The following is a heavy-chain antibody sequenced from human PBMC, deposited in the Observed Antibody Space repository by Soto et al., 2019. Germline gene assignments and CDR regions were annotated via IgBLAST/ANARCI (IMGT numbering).Heavy chain of an antibody. CDR1: GFTFSNAW. CDR2: IKSKTDGGTT. V-gene: IGHV3-15*01. CDR3: TTGESVLECLLLKAPGDYYYYYYMDV. Sequence: GGSLRLSCAASGFTFSNAWMSWVRQAPGKGLEWVGRIKSKTDGGTTDYAAPVKGRFTISRDDSKNTLYLQMNSLKTEDTAVYYCTTGESVLECLLLKAPGDYYYYYYMDVWGKGTTVTVSS. D-gene: IGHD3-3*01. J-gene: IGHJ6*03.